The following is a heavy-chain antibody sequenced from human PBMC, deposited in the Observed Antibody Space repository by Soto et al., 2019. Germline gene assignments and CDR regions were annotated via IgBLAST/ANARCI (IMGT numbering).Heavy chain of an antibody. J-gene: IGHJ6*02. V-gene: IGHV1-46*01. CDR1: GYTFTSYS. CDR2: INPSGGST. D-gene: IGHD6-19*01. Sequence: QVQLVQSGAEVKKPGASVKVSCKASGYTFTSYSMHWVRQAPGQGLEWMGIINPSGGSTSYAQKFQGRVTMTRDTSTSIVYMELSSLRSEDTAVYYCARDLLAVAGDYGMDVWGQGTTVTVSS. CDR3: ARDLLAVAGDYGMDV.